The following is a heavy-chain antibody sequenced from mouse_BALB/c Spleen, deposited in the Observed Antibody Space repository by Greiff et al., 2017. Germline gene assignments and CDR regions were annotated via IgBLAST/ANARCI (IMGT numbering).Heavy chain of an antibody. CDR3: ARGDTGYFDY. J-gene: IGHJ2*01. CDR2: IYPGDGDT. V-gene: IGHV1-87*01. Sequence: VQLQQSGAELARPGASVKLSCKASGYTFTSYWMQWVKQRPGQGLEWIGAIYPGDGDTRYTQKFKGKATLTADKSSSTAYMQLSSLASEDSAVYYCARGDTGYFDYWGQGTTLTVSS. D-gene: IGHD1-1*01. CDR1: GYTFTSYW.